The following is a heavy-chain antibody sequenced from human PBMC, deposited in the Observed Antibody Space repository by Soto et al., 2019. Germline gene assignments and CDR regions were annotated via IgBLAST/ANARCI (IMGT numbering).Heavy chain of an antibody. CDR3: ARSLEGTTVTNWFDP. CDR1: AETFNSNF. J-gene: IGHJ5*02. CDR2: ITPAFGTA. V-gene: IGHV1-69*01. D-gene: IGHD4-17*01. Sequence: QVQLVQSGAEGKKPGSSLKVSGRASAETFNSNFLSCLRQALGQRREWMGGITPAFGTADYAQSFEDRLTITADDSTSTVYMELSSLRSDDTAVYYCARSLEGTTVTNWFDPWGQGALVTVSS.